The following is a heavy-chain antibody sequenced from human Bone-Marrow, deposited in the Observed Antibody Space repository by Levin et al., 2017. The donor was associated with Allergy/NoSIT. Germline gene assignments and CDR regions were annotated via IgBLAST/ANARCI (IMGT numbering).Heavy chain of an antibody. Sequence: SQTLSLTCTVSGGFIRTSNYYWGWLRQSPGKGLEWIGSIYYTGSTYYKSSLKSRATISVDTSKNQFSLKLNSMTAADSAIYYCARDSPEKYTDSWSVRVDRWFHPGGQGTLVTVSS. CDR2: IYYTGST. CDR1: GGFIRTSNYY. V-gene: IGHV4-39*07. J-gene: IGHJ5*02. CDR3: ARDSPEKYTDSWSVRVDRWFHP. D-gene: IGHD2-21*01.